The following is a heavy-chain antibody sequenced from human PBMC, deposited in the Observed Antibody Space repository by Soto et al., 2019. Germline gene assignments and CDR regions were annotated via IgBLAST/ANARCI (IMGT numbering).Heavy chain of an antibody. J-gene: IGHJ4*02. CDR2: ISGSGGST. V-gene: IGHV3-23*01. D-gene: IGHD4-17*01. CDR3: ANLDYCASTGLYY. Sequence: EVQLLESGGGLVQPGGSLRLSCAASGFTFSSYAMSWVRQAPGKGLEWVSAISGSGGSTYYADSVKGRFTISRDNSKNTLYLQMNSLRAEDSAVYYCANLDYCASTGLYYWGQGTLVTVSS. CDR1: GFTFSSYA.